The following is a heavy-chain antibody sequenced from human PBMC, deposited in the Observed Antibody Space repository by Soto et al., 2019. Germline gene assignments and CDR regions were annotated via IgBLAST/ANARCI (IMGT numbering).Heavy chain of an antibody. V-gene: IGHV1-69*06. CDR3: ARDQAIVATISDYYYGMDV. Sequence: QVQLVQSGAEVKKPGSSVKVSCKASGGTFSSYAISWVRQAPGQGLEWMGGIIPISGTANYAQTFQGRVTIPADKSTSTAYMELSSLRSDDKAVYSGARDQAIVATISDYYYGMDVWGQGTTVAVS. CDR2: IIPISGTA. J-gene: IGHJ6*02. D-gene: IGHD5-12*01. CDR1: GGTFSSYA.